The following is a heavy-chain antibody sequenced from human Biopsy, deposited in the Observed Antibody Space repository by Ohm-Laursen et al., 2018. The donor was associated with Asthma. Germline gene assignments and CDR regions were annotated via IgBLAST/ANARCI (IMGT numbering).Heavy chain of an antibody. CDR3: VRDGTDDAFDI. CDR2: ISKDASTQ. D-gene: IGHD1-1*01. CDR1: GFSFSNFA. Sequence: RSLRLSCTAFGFSFSNFAIHWVRQAPGKGLEWVGVISKDASTQDYADSVKGRFTMARDNSKNTLDLQMNSLREEDTAVHYCVRDGTDDAFDIWGQGTVVSVSS. J-gene: IGHJ3*02. V-gene: IGHV3-30*01.